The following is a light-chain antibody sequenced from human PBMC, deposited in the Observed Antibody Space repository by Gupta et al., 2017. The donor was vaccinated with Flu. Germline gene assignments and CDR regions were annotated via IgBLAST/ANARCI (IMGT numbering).Light chain of an antibody. CDR2: WAS. CDR1: QSVLYSSNNKNY. CDR3: QQYDSTPLT. Sequence: DIVMTQSPDSLAVSLGERATINCKSSQSVLYSSNNKNYLAWYQQKPGQPPKLLIYWASTRESGVPDRFSGSGSGTDFTLTISSRQAEDVAVYYCQQYDSTPLTFGGGTXVEIK. J-gene: IGKJ4*01. V-gene: IGKV4-1*01.